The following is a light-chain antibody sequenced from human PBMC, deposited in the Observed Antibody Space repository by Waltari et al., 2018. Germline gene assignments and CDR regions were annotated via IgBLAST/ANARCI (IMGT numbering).Light chain of an antibody. CDR2: KAS. V-gene: IGKV1-5*03. J-gene: IGKJ1*01. CDR1: PSISTW. CDR3: QQYNSYSPWA. Sequence: DIQMPQPPSTLPASVGARATITCRASPSISTWLAWYQQKPGKAPKLLIYKASSLERGVPSRFSGSGSGTEFTLTISNLQPDDFATYYCQQYNSYSPWAFGQGTKVEIK.